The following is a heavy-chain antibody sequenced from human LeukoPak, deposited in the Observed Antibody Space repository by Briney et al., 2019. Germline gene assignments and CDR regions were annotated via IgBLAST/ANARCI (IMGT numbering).Heavy chain of an antibody. CDR3: AKGFIGYCSGGRCSTFDY. CDR1: GFTLSSYA. J-gene: IGHJ4*02. CDR2: ISATGGST. D-gene: IGHD2-15*01. V-gene: IGHV3-23*01. Sequence: GGSLRLSCAASGFTLSSYAMSWVRQAPGKGLEWVSSISATGGSTYYADSVKGRFTISRDNSKNTLYLQMNSLRAEDTAVYYCAKGFIGYCSGGRCSTFDYWGQGTLVTVSS.